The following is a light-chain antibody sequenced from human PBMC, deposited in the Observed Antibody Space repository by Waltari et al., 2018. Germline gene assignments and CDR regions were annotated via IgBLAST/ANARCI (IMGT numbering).Light chain of an antibody. CDR3: QQTYSVPRN. CDR2: VAS. J-gene: IGKJ3*01. CDR1: QFVSKY. Sequence: IQMTPSPSSLSCSIGDNININCRASQFVSKYLNWYQQRPGEAPKLLIYVASNLESGVPSRFSGSGFGTEFTLTIRSLQPEDFSTYFCQQTYSVPRNFGPGTKVDFK. V-gene: IGKV1-39*01.